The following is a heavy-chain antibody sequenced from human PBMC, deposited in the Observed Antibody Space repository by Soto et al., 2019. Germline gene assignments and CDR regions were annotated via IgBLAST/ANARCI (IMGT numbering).Heavy chain of an antibody. V-gene: IGHV3-7*03. CDR2: IKQDGSEK. J-gene: IGHJ4*02. CDR1: GFTFSTYW. CDR3: AKDRGGFTNGWEFFDS. D-gene: IGHD3-10*01. Sequence: GGYLRLSCAASGFTFSTYWMSWVRQAPGKGLEWVANIKQDGSEKYYVDSVKGRFTISRDNAKNTLYLQMNNLRGEDTAVYYCAKDRGGFTNGWEFFDSWGQGSLVTVSS.